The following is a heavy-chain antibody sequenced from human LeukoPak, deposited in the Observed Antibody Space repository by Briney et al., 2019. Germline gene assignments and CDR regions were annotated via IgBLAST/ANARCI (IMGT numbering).Heavy chain of an antibody. V-gene: IGHV4-59*02. CDR2: VYYSGST. CDR1: GGSVSSYY. CDR3: AREANSPTARYWYFDL. D-gene: IGHD2-21*01. Sequence: SEXLSLTCTVSGGSVSSYYWSWMRQSPGKGLEWIGYVYYSGSTNYNPALKSRVTISLDTSENHFSLKLSSVSAADTAVYYCAREANSPTARYWYFDLWGRGTQVTVSS. J-gene: IGHJ2*01.